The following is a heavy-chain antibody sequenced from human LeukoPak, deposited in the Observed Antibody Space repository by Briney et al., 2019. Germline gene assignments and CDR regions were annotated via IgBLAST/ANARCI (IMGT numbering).Heavy chain of an antibody. CDR3: ARVYSVGATFDY. J-gene: IGHJ4*02. CDR1: GGSINISNYY. CDR2: IYHSGST. V-gene: IGHV4-39*07. D-gene: IGHD1-26*01. Sequence: SETLSLTCVVSGGSINISNYYWGWIRQPPGKGLEWIGSIYHSGSTYYNPSLKSRVTISVDTSKNQFSLKLSSVTAADTAVYYCARVYSVGATFDYWGQGTLVTVSS.